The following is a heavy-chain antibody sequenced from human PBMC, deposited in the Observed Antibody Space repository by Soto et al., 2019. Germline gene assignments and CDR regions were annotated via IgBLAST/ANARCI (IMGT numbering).Heavy chain of an antibody. CDR1: GFTFSNAW. CDR2: IKKQADGGTT. J-gene: IGHJ4*02. CDR3: RTQWLD. V-gene: IGHV3-15*01. D-gene: IGHD6-19*01. Sequence: EVQLVESGGGLVKPGGSLRLSCAASGFTFSNAWMSWVRQAPGKGLEWVGLIKKQADGGTTEYAAPLKSRFTISRDDSENTLYLQMSSLQTEDTAVYYCRTQWLDWGQGTLVTVSS.